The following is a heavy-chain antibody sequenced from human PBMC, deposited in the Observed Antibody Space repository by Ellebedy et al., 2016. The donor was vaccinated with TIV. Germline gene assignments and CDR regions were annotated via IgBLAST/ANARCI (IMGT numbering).Heavy chain of an antibody. CDR2: VYYTGST. J-gene: IGHJ5*02. D-gene: IGHD2-2*01. V-gene: IGHV4-59*08. CDR1: GSLSTFY. CDR3: ARSRSCDSSTCYEDYNYFGP. Sequence: MPSETLSLTCSVSGSLSTFYWSWIRQPPGKGLEWIGHVYYTGSTAYNPSLRGRVPISIDTSKNQFSLKLASVTAADTAMYYCARSRSCDSSTCYEDYNYFGPWGQGTLVTVSS.